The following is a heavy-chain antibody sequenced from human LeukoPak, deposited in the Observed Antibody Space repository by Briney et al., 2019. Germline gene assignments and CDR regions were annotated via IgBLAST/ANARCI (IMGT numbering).Heavy chain of an antibody. CDR3: VRNIVGPRQVDY. J-gene: IGHJ4*02. CDR2: IYHSGTT. D-gene: IGHD1-26*01. Sequence: PSETLSLTCTVSGGSISSYYWSWIRQPPGKGLEWIGYIYHSGTTNYNPSLKSRVTLSVDTSKSQFSLKLSSVTAADTAIYYCVRNIVGPRQVDYWGQGTLVTVSS. CDR1: GGSISSYY. V-gene: IGHV4-59*01.